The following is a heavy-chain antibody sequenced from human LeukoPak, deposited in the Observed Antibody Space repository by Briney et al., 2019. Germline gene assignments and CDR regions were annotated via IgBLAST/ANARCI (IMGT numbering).Heavy chain of an antibody. CDR1: GFTFSSYA. D-gene: IGHD4/OR15-4a*01. J-gene: IGHJ4*02. CDR2: ISGKGDST. Sequence: GGSLRLSCAASGFTFSSYAMSWVRQAPGKGLEWVSGISGKGDSTYYADSVKGRFTISRDNSKNTLFLQMNSLRAEDTAVYYCAKEGVYGDYVGYWGQGTLVTVSS. V-gene: IGHV3-23*01. CDR3: AKEGVYGDYVGY.